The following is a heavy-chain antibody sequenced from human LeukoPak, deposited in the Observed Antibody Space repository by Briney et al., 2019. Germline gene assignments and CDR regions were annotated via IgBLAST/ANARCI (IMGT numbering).Heavy chain of an antibody. Sequence: PGGSLKLSCAASGFTFSGSPMHWVRQASGKGLEWVGRVKSKANSYATAYAASVKGRFTISRDDSKNTAYLQMNSLKTEDTAVYYCTRLLRDYCGGGSCYFDPWGQGTLVTVSS. CDR3: TRLLRDYCGGGSCYFDP. CDR1: GFTFSGSP. J-gene: IGHJ5*02. D-gene: IGHD2-15*01. CDR2: VKSKANSYAT. V-gene: IGHV3-73*01.